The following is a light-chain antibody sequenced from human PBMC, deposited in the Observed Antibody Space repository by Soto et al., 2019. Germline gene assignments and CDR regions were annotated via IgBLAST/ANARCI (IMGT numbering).Light chain of an antibody. J-gene: IGKJ5*01. Sequence: DIQMTQSPSTLPASVGDRVTITCRASQSISSWLAWYQQKPGKAPKLLIYDASSLESGVPSRFSGSGSGTEFTLTISSLQPDDFATYYCQQYNSYSITFGQGTRLENK. CDR1: QSISSW. V-gene: IGKV1-5*01. CDR2: DAS. CDR3: QQYNSYSIT.